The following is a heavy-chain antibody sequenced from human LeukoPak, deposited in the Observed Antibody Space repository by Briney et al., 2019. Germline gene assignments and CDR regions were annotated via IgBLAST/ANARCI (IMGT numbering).Heavy chain of an antibody. CDR2: INPSGGST. CDR3: ARGYYDSSGYYHRPYYFDY. J-gene: IGHJ4*02. V-gene: IGHV1-46*01. CDR1: GYTFTSYY. D-gene: IGHD3-22*01. Sequence: ASVKVSCKASGYTFTSYYMHWVRQAPGQGLEWMGIINPSGGSTSYAQKFQGRVTMTRDTSISTAYMELSRLRSDDTAVYYCARGYYDSSGYYHRPYYFDYWGQGTLVTVSS.